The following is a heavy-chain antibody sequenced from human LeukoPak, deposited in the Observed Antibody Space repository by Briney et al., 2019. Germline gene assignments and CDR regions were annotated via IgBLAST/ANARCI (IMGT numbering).Heavy chain of an antibody. V-gene: IGHV1-18*01. CDR2: ISPYNGDT. CDR1: GYSFITNG. CDR3: ARRPGYDKRLSSLDL. J-gene: IGHJ4*02. D-gene: IGHD5-12*01. Sequence: ASVKVSCKASGYSFITNGISWVRQAPGQGLEWMGWISPYNGDTKSAQKFQGRITMTTDTSTTTAYMELRSLTSDDTAIYYCARRPGYDKRLSSLDLWGQGTRVTVSS.